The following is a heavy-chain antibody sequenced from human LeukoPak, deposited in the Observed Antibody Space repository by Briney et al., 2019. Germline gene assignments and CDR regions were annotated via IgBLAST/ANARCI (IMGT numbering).Heavy chain of an antibody. CDR2: INPSGGGT. CDR3: ARGSSSSPKRFDY. Sequence: ASVKVSCKASGYTFTSYYMNWARQAPGQGPEWMGVINPSGGGTSYAQKFQGRVTMTRDTSTSTVYMELYSLRSEDTAVYYCARGSSSSPKRFDYWGQGTLVTVSS. D-gene: IGHD6-6*01. CDR1: GYTFTSYY. J-gene: IGHJ4*02. V-gene: IGHV1-46*01.